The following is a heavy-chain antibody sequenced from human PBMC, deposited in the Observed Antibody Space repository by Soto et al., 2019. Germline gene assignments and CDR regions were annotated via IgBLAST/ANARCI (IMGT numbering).Heavy chain of an antibody. CDR3: ARGSSSWYVSFDY. V-gene: IGHV3-74*01. Sequence: PGGSLRLSCAASGFTFSSNWMHWVRQAPGKGLVWVSRINSDGSITSYADSVKGQFTISRDNAKNTLYLQMNSLRAEDTAVYYCARGSSSWYVSFDYWGQGTLATVSS. D-gene: IGHD6-13*01. CDR1: GFTFSSNW. CDR2: INSDGSIT. J-gene: IGHJ4*02.